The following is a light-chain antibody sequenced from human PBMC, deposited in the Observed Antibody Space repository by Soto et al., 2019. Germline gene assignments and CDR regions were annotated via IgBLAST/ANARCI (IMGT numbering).Light chain of an antibody. CDR1: QSVSSSY. Sequence: EIVLTQSPGTLSLSPGERATISCRASQSVSSSYLAWYQQKPGQAPRLLIYGASSRATGIPDRFSGSGSGTDFTITISRLEPEDFAVYYCQKYGSSHQLTFGGGSKVEIK. CDR3: QKYGSSHQLT. CDR2: GAS. V-gene: IGKV3-20*01. J-gene: IGKJ4*02.